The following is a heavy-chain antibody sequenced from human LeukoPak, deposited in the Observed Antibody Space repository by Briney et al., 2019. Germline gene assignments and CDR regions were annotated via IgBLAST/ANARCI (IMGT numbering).Heavy chain of an antibody. Sequence: GGSLRLSCAASGFTFSSYTMNWVRQAPGKGLEWVSSISSSSTYINYADSVKGRFTISRDNAKNSLYLQMNSLGAEDTAVYYCARVDNMIRGVIIGYFDYWGQGTLVTVSS. D-gene: IGHD3-10*01. V-gene: IGHV3-21*01. CDR1: GFTFSSYT. CDR2: ISSSSTYI. J-gene: IGHJ4*02. CDR3: ARVDNMIRGVIIGYFDY.